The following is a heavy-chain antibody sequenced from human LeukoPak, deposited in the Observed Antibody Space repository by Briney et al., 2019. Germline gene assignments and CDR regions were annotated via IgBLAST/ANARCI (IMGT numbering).Heavy chain of an antibody. CDR1: GFPFSIYG. D-gene: IGHD5-12*01. V-gene: IGHV3-23*01. J-gene: IGHJ4*02. CDR2: ISPGGGPT. Sequence: PGGSLRLSCAGSGFPFSIYGMNWVRQAPGKGLEWVSGISPGGGPTYYADSVKGRFTISRDNSKNTLYLQMNSLRAEDTAVYYCAKGGYNFDYWGQGTLVTVSS. CDR3: AKGGYNFDY.